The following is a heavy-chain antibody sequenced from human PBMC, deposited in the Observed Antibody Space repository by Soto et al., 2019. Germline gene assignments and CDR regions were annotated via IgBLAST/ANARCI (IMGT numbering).Heavy chain of an antibody. CDR1: GFTVSSFG. D-gene: IGHD2-8*02. Sequence: QVQLVESGGGVVQPGRSLRLSCAVSGFTVSSFGMHWVRQAPGKGLEWVAVISRDGNTKFYADSVKGRFTISRDNSRNTLFLEMSSLRGDDVAVYYCTGEVASGYWGQGTLVTVSS. CDR2: ISRDGNTK. V-gene: IGHV3-30*03. J-gene: IGHJ4*02. CDR3: TGEVASGY.